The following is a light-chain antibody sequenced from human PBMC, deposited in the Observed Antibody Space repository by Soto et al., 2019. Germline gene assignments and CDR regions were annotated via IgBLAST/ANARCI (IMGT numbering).Light chain of an antibody. CDR1: QSISSY. CDR2: KAS. Sequence: DIQMTRSPSSLSASVGDRVTITCRASQSISSYLNWYQQKPGKAPNLLINKASSLQSEVPSRFSGSGSGTEFTLIITSLQPDDFGVYYCQQYKSISTFGQRPKVDIK. J-gene: IGKJ1*01. V-gene: IGKV1-5*03. CDR3: QQYKSIST.